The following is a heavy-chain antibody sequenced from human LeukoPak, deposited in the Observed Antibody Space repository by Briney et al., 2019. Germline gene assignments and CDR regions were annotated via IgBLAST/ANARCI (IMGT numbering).Heavy chain of an antibody. V-gene: IGHV3-23*01. D-gene: IGHD3-3*01. Sequence: PGGSLRLSCAASGFTFSNYAMSWVRQAPGKGLEWVSAISGSGGSTYYADSVKGRFTISRDNSRNTLYLQINNLRAEDTAVYYCAKDPRITIFGADPFDYWGQGTLVTVSS. CDR3: AKDPRITIFGADPFDY. J-gene: IGHJ4*02. CDR2: ISGSGGST. CDR1: GFTFSNYA.